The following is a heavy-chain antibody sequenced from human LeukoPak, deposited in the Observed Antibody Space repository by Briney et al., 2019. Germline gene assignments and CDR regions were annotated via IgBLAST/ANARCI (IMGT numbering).Heavy chain of an antibody. J-gene: IGHJ4*02. CDR1: IFTFNNYW. CDR2: IKQDGSEK. V-gene: IGHV3-7*03. Sequence: PGGSLRLSCVASIFTFNNYWMTWVRQAPGKGLEWVASIKQDGSEKYYMDSVKGRFIISRDNAKNSLYLQMNSLRVEDTAVYYRARDGGYCSGGTCYSTYWGQGTLVTVSS. D-gene: IGHD2-15*01. CDR3: ARDGGYCSGGTCYSTY.